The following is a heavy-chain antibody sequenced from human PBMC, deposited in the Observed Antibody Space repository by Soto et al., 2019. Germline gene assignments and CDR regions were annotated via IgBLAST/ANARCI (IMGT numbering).Heavy chain of an antibody. CDR2: IKRDGNEK. V-gene: IGHV3-7*05. Sequence: GGSLRLSCADSGFTFSSYWMSWVRQAPGKGLEWVANIKRDGNEKYYVDSVKGRFTISRDNAKNSLYLQMNSLRAEDTAVYYCARVSSLAAFDWGQGTLVTVSS. D-gene: IGHD6-6*01. CDR3: ARVSSLAAFD. CDR1: GFTFSSYW. J-gene: IGHJ4*02.